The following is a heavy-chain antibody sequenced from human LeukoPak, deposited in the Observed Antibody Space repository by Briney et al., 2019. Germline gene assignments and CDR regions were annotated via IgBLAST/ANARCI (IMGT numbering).Heavy chain of an antibody. V-gene: IGHV3-74*01. CDR1: GITFSSYW. D-gene: IGHD4-23*01. Sequence: TGGSLRLSCAGSGITFSSYWMHWVRQAAGKGLVWVSRINSDGRSTNYADSVKGRFTISRDNAKNTLYLQMNSLRAEDTAVYYCARSAYPGNSVIEDWGRGTLVTVSS. CDR2: INSDGRST. CDR3: ARSAYPGNSVIED. J-gene: IGHJ4*02.